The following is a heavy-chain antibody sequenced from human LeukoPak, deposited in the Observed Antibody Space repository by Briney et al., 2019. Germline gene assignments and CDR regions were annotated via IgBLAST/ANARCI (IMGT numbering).Heavy chain of an antibody. CDR3: ARDSLYGSGARTPDY. D-gene: IGHD3-10*01. J-gene: IGHJ4*02. Sequence: RASVKVSCKASGGTFSSYAISWVRQAPGRGLEWMGRIIPIFGTANYAQKFQGRVTITTDESTSTAYMELSSLRSEDTAVYYCARDSLYGSGARTPDYWGQGTLVTVSS. V-gene: IGHV1-69*05. CDR2: IIPIFGTA. CDR1: GGTFSSYA.